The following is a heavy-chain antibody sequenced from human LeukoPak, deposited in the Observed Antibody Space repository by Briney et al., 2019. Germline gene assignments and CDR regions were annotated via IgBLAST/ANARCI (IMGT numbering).Heavy chain of an antibody. CDR2: IIPIFGTA. J-gene: IGHJ4*02. Sequence: SVKVSCKASGGTFSSYAIGWVRQAPGQGLEWMGGIIPIFGTANYAQKFQGRVTITADKSTSTAYMELSSLRSEDTAVYYCAREVREVSSWRMIDYWGQGTLVTVSS. CDR1: GGTFSSYA. V-gene: IGHV1-69*06. D-gene: IGHD6-13*01. CDR3: AREVREVSSWRMIDY.